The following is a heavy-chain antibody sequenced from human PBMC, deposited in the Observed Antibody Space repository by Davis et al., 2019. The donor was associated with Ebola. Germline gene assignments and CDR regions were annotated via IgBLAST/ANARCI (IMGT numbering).Heavy chain of an antibody. Sequence: SETLSLTCSVSGASISSYYWSWIRQPPGKGLEWIGYIYYSGSTNYNPSLKSRVTISVDTSKNQFSLKLSSVTAADTAVYYCARHLVWNPFDYWGQGTLVTVSS. V-gene: IGHV4-59*08. CDR3: ARHLVWNPFDY. CDR2: IYYSGST. D-gene: IGHD1-1*01. J-gene: IGHJ4*02. CDR1: GASISSYY.